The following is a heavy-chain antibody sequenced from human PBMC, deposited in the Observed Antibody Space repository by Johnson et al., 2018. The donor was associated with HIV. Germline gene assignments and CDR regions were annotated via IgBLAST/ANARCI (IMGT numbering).Heavy chain of an antibody. CDR1: GFTFSDYS. V-gene: IGHV3-11*04. Sequence: QMQLVESGGGLVQPGRSLRLSCAASGFTFSDYSMSWIRQAPGKGLEWVSHISTSGGGIYYADSVKGRFTISRDNARNSLYLQMNSLRAEDTSVYYCARVRYSSGWPIYAFDIWGQGTVVIVSS. CDR3: ARVRYSSGWPIYAFDI. CDR2: ISTSGGGI. D-gene: IGHD6-19*01. J-gene: IGHJ3*02.